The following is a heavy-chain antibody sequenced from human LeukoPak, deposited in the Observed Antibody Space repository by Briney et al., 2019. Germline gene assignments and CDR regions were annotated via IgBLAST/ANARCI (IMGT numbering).Heavy chain of an antibody. Sequence: GGSLRLSCAASGFTFSSHWMHWVRQAPGKGLVWVARINTDGSTRNYADSVKGRFTISRDSAKSTLNLQMNSLRAEDTAVYYCAKGFGSYSSGWYDYWGQGTLVTVSS. CDR2: INTDGSTR. CDR1: GFTFSSHW. J-gene: IGHJ4*02. CDR3: AKGFGSYSSGWYDY. D-gene: IGHD6-19*01. V-gene: IGHV3-74*01.